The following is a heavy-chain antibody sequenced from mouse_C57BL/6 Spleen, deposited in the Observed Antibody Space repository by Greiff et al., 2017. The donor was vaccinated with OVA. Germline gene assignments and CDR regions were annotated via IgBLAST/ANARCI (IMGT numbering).Heavy chain of an antibody. V-gene: IGHV14-4*01. Sequence: VQLQQSGAELVRPGASVKLSCTASGFNIKDDYMHWVKQRPEQGLEWIGWIDPENGDTEYASKFQGKATITADTSSNTAYLQLSSLASEDTAVYYCTTGGFAYWGQGTLVTVSA. CDR1: GFNIKDDY. CDR2: IDPENGDT. J-gene: IGHJ3*01. CDR3: TTGGFAY.